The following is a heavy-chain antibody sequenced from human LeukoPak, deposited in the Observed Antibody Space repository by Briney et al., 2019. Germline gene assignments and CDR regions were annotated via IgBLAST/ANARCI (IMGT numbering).Heavy chain of an antibody. CDR3: ARGNGRYDY. J-gene: IGHJ4*02. D-gene: IGHD1-26*01. Sequence: GGSLRLSCATSGFTFSNYWMTWVRQAPGKGLEFVANIKEDGSEKYYVDSVKGRFTISKDNARNSLYLYMNSLRADDTAVYYCARGNGRYDYWGQGTLVTVSS. CDR2: IKEDGSEK. V-gene: IGHV3-7*02. CDR1: GFTFSNYW.